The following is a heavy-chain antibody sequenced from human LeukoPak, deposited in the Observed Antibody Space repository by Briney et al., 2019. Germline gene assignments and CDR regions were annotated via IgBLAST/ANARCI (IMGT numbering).Heavy chain of an antibody. CDR1: GYTFTIYY. V-gene: IGHV1-46*01. CDR2: INPNGGST. CDR3: AKGRYYGMDV. Sequence: GASVTVSYKATGYTFTIYYMHWVRQAPGQGLEWMGIINPNGGSTSYAQKFQGRVTMTRDTSTSTVYMELSSLRSEDTAVYYCAKGRYYGMDVWGQGTTVTVSS. J-gene: IGHJ6*02. D-gene: IGHD1-14*01.